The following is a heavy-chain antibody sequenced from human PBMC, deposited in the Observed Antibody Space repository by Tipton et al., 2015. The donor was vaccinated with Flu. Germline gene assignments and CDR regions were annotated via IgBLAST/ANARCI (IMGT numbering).Heavy chain of an antibody. CDR3: VRERGHYYFDY. CDR1: GFTFSPYS. V-gene: IGHV3-48*02. CDR2: IDTGNQDT. Sequence: GSLRLSCVASGFTFSPYSMNWVRLAPGKGLEWVSDIDTGNQDTHYADSVKGRFAISRDNAKDSLYLQMNSLRDEDTAVYYCVRERGHYYFDYWGQGTLVTVSS. J-gene: IGHJ4*02. D-gene: IGHD3-16*01.